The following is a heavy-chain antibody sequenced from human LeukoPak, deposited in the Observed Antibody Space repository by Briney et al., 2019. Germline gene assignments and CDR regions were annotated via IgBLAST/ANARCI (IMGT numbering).Heavy chain of an antibody. Sequence: SETLSLTCTVSGGSISSYYWSWIRQPPGKGLEWIGYIYYSGSANYNPSLKSRVTISVDTSKNQFSLKLSSVTAADTAVYYCARYATGDLDYWGQGTLVTVSS. V-gene: IGHV4-59*01. CDR2: IYYSGSA. J-gene: IGHJ4*02. CDR1: GGSISSYY. D-gene: IGHD7-27*01. CDR3: ARYATGDLDY.